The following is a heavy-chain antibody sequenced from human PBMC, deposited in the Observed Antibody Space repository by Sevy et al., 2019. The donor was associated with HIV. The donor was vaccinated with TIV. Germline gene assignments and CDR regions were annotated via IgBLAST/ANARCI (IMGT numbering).Heavy chain of an antibody. CDR3: ARGSSSHFDY. V-gene: IGHV3-53*01. J-gene: IGHJ4*02. CDR1: GLTVSSNY. CDR2: IYSGGST. D-gene: IGHD6-13*01. Sequence: GGSLRLSCAASGLTVSSNYMSWVRQAPGKGLEWVSVIYSGGSTYYADSVKGRFTISRDNSKNTLYLQMNSLRAEDTALYYCARGSSSHFDYWGQRTLVTVSS.